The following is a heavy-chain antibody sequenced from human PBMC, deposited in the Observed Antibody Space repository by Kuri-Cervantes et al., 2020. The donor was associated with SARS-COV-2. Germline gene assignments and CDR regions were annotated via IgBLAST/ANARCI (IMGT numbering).Heavy chain of an antibody. J-gene: IGHJ3*02. V-gene: IGHV3-21*01. CDR2: ISISTSYI. CDR3: ARDRSSNWFSTRVAFDI. CDR1: GFTFSSYS. Sequence: GESLKISCAASGFTFSSYSINRVRQAPGKGLEWVSSISISTSYIYYEDSVKGRFTISRDNAKNSLYLQMNSLRAEDTAIYYCARDRSSNWFSTRVAFDIWGQGTMVTVSS. D-gene: IGHD6-13*01.